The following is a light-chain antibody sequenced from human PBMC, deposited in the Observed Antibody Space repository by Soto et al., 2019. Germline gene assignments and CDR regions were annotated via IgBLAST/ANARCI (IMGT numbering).Light chain of an antibody. CDR3: QQYNIYPYT. CDR2: KTC. Sequence: DIQMNQSPSTLSASVGARVTITCRASHSIVSWLAWYQQKQGKAPKLLIYKTCSLESGVPSRFRASGSDTEFTLTISNLQPDDFATYYFQQYNIYPYTFYQGTKLDIK. V-gene: IGKV1-5*03. J-gene: IGKJ2*01. CDR1: HSIVSW.